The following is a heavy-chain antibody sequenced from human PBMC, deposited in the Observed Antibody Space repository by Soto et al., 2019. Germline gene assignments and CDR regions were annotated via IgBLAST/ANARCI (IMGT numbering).Heavy chain of an antibody. CDR2: ISAHNGNT. Sequence: QVHLVQSGAEVKKPGASVKVSCQGSGYAFTTYGITWVRQAPGQGLEWMGWISAHNGNTNYAQKLQGRVTVTRDTSTSTAYMELSSLRYDDTAVYYCARGTYGDYWGQGALVTVSS. D-gene: IGHD4-17*01. J-gene: IGHJ4*02. CDR3: ARGTYGDY. CDR1: GYAFTTYG. V-gene: IGHV1-18*01.